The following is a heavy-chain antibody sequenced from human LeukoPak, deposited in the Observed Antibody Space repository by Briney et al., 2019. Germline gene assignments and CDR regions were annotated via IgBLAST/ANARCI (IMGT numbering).Heavy chain of an antibody. CDR2: IYPGDSDT. D-gene: IGHD2-15*01. V-gene: IGHV5-51*01. J-gene: IGHJ6*02. Sequence: GEPLKISCKGSGYSFTSYWIGWMRQMPGKGLEWMGIIYPGDSDTRYSPSFQGQVTISADKSISTAYLQWSSLKASDTAMYYCARQCSGGSCYNYYYYGMDVWGQGTTVTVSS. CDR3: ARQCSGGSCYNYYYYGMDV. CDR1: GYSFTSYW.